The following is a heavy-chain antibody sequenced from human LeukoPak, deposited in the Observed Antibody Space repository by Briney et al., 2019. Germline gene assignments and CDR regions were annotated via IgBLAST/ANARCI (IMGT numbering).Heavy chain of an antibody. J-gene: IGHJ4*02. CDR3: ARYRLVWLPVPAFEY. CDR1: GFTFSSYW. CDR2: INQDGSEQ. D-gene: IGHD5-24*01. V-gene: IGHV3-7*01. Sequence: GGSLRLSCAASGFTFSSYWMTWVRQAPGKGLEWVASINQDGSEQYYVDSVKGRFTISRDNAKNSLYLQMSSLRAEDTAVYYCARYRLVWLPVPAFEYWGQGTLVTVSS.